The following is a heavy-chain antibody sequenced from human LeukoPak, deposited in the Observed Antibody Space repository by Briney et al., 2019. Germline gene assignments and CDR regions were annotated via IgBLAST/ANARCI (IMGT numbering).Heavy chain of an antibody. J-gene: IGHJ6*02. D-gene: IGHD3-9*01. CDR1: GYTFTNFD. CDR2: MTPSSGNT. CDR3: ARGRGDILTAYYNSDYFGMDV. Sequence: ASVRVSCKASGYTFTNFDINWVRQATGQGLEWMGWMTPSSGNTGYAQTFQGRVTMTRNTSITTAYMELSSLRSEDTAVYYCARGRGDILTAYYNSDYFGMDVWGQGTTVTVSS. V-gene: IGHV1-8*01.